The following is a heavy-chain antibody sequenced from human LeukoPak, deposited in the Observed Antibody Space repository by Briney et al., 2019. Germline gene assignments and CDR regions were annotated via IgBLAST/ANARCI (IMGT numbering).Heavy chain of an antibody. D-gene: IGHD1-1*01. CDR2: ISHDGSNT. Sequence: PGGSLRLSCAASGFTFSRSAVHWVRQAPGKGLEWVAVISHDGSNTDYTDSVKGRFTISRDNSKNTLYLQMNSLRAEDTAVYYCAKEMEPWMHFDYWGQGTLVTVSS. CDR1: GFTFSRSA. V-gene: IGHV3-30*18. CDR3: AKEMEPWMHFDY. J-gene: IGHJ4*02.